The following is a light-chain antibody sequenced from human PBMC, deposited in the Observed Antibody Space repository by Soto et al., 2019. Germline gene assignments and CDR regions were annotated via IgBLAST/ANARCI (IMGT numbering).Light chain of an antibody. CDR1: SSDVGFYNY. CDR2: EVT. Sequence: QSALTQPASVSGSPGQSITISCSGTSSDVGFYNYVSWFQQYPGKAPKLMIFEVTNRPSGVSDRFSGSKSDNTASLTISGLQADDEADYFCTSYTTSSTWVFGGGTQLPVL. J-gene: IGLJ3*02. CDR3: TSYTTSSTWV. V-gene: IGLV2-14*01.